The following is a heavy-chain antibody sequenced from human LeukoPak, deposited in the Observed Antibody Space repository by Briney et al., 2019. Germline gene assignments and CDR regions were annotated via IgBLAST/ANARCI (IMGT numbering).Heavy chain of an antibody. V-gene: IGHV3-7*01. CDR3: ARDGGPFDY. CDR1: GFTFRSYW. Sequence: GGSLRLSCAASGFTFRSYWMSWVRQVPGKGLEWVANIKQDGSEKYYVDSVKGRFTTSRDNAKKSLYLQMNSLRAEDTAVYYCARDGGPFDYWGQGTLVIVSS. D-gene: IGHD3-16*01. CDR2: IKQDGSEK. J-gene: IGHJ4*02.